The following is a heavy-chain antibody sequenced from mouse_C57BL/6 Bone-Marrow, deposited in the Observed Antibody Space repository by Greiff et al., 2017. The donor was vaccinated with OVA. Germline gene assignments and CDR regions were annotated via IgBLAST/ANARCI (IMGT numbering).Heavy chain of an antibody. D-gene: IGHD1-1*01. CDR3: ARRDYYGSSYEFAY. CDR2: ILPSIGRT. CDR1: DSEVFPIAY. Sequence: QVQLKQSGSELRSPGSSVKLSCKDFDSEVFPIAYMSWVRQKPGHGFEWIGGILPSIGRTIYGEKFEDKATLDADTLSNTAYLELNSLTSEDSAIYYCARRDYYGSSYEFAYWGQGTLVTVSA. J-gene: IGHJ3*01. V-gene: IGHV15-2*01.